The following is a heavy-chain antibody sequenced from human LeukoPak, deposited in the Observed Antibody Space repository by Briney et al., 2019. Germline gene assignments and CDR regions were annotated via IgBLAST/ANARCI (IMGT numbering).Heavy chain of an antibody. CDR2: IYPGDSDT. V-gene: IGHV5-51*01. D-gene: IGHD6-19*01. CDR1: GYSFTSYW. J-gene: IGHJ3*02. CDR3: ARLSRIAVAGTGDAFNI. Sequence: GESLKISCKGSGYSFTSYWIGWVRRMPGKGLEWMGIIYPGDSDTRYSPSFQGQVTISADKSISTAYLQWSSLKASDTAIYYCARLSRIAVAGTGDAFNIWGQGTMVTISS.